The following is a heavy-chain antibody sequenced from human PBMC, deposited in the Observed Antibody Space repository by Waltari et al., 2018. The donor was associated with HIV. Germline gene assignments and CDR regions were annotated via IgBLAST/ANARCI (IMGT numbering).Heavy chain of an antibody. J-gene: IGHJ5*02. CDR1: RFTFGDYT. V-gene: IGHV3-21*01. CDR2: IGSLQSFI. D-gene: IGHD6-19*01. CDR3: ARGPSSGWSWFDP. Sequence: EVQLVGSGGGRVRPGGSLDLSGAASRFTFGDYTMKWVRQGPGNGREWVASIGSLQSFIYYADSVKGRFTVSRDNAKNSLYLQMNSLTAEDTAVYYCARGPSSGWSWFDPWGQGTLVTVSS.